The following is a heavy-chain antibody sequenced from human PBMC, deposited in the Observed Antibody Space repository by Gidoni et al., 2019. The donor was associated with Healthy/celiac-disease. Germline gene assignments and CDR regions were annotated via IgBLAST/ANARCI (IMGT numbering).Heavy chain of an antibody. J-gene: IGHJ4*02. CDR3: AKDLLYYTEYSSPNY. D-gene: IGHD6-6*01. CDR2: ISYDGSNK. V-gene: IGHV3-30*18. Sequence: QVQLVESGGGVVQPGMSLRLSCAAYGFTFSSYGMHWVRQAPGKGLEWVAVISYDGSNKYYADSVKGRFTISRDNSKNTLYLQMNSLRAEDTAVYYCAKDLLYYTEYSSPNYWGQGTLVTVSS. CDR1: GFTFSSYG.